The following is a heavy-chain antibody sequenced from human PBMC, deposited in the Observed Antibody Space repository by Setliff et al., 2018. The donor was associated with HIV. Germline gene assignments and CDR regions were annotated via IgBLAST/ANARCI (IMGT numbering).Heavy chain of an antibody. J-gene: IGHJ6*03. V-gene: IGHV3-30*02. CDR2: IRYDASNK. CDR3: AKSCDVPSKPGPYYYSMDV. CDR1: GFSNSA. D-gene: IGHD2-2*01. Sequence: PGGSLRLSCAASGFSNSALHWVRQAPGKGLEWLTYIRYDASNKFYADSVKGRFTISRDNSKNTLFLQLNSLRVDDTAVYYCAKSCDVPSKPGPYYYSMDVWGKGTTVTVSS.